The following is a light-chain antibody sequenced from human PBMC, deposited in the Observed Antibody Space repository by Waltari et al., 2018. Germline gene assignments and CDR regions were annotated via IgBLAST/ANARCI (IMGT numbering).Light chain of an antibody. J-gene: IGLJ3*02. CDR3: VLYMGSGSYGL. V-gene: IGLV8-61*01. CDR2: RTN. Sequence: QTVVTQEPSFSVSPGGTVTLTCGLSSGSVSTSYFPSWYQQTPGQAPRTLIYRTNTRSSGVPDRFSGSILGNKAARTITGAQAEDESDYYCVLYMGSGSYGLFGGGTKLTVL. CDR1: SGSVSTSYF.